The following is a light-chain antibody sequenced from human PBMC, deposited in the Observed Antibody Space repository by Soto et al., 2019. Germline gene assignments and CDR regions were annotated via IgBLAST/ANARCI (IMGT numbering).Light chain of an antibody. Sequence: QSALTQPASVSGSPGQSITISCTGTSSDVGGYNYVSWYQQHPGKAPKLMIYDVSNRPSGFSNRFSGSKSGNTASLTISGLQAEDEADYYCSPYTSSSTLYVFGTGTKLTVL. CDR2: DVS. J-gene: IGLJ1*01. CDR3: SPYTSSSTLYV. V-gene: IGLV2-14*01. CDR1: SSDVGGYNY.